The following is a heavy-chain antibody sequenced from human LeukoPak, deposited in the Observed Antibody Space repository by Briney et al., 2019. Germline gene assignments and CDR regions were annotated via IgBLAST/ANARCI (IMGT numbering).Heavy chain of an antibody. V-gene: IGHV4-59*08. CDR2: IYYSGNT. CDR1: GGSFSGDH. CDR3: ARRNDFDI. Sequence: KPSETLSLTCAVYGGSFSGDHWNWIRQPPGKGLEWIGNIYYSGNTNYNPSLKSRVTISVDTSKNQFSLKLSSVTAADTAVYYCARRNDFDIWGQGTMVTVSS. J-gene: IGHJ3*02.